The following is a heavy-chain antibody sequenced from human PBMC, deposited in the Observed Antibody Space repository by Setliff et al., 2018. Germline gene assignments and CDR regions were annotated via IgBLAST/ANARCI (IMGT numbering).Heavy chain of an antibody. J-gene: IGHJ3*02. Sequence: SETLSLTCTVSGGSISSSSYYWGWIRQPPGKGLEWIGSIYYSGSTYYNPSLKSRVTISVDTSKNQFSLKLSSVTAADTAVYYCAGLLVATIRHDAFDIGGQGTMVTVSS. V-gene: IGHV4-39*01. CDR3: AGLLVATIRHDAFDI. CDR1: GGSISSSSYY. CDR2: IYYSGST. D-gene: IGHD5-12*01.